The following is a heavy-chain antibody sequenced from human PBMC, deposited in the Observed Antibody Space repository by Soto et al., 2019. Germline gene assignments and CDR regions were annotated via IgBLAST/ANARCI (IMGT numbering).Heavy chain of an antibody. CDR1: GGTFSSYA. CDR3: ARQLEPGTAGWSYFDY. J-gene: IGHJ4*02. V-gene: IGHV1-69*01. CDR2: IIPIFGTA. D-gene: IGHD1-1*01. Sequence: QVQLVQSGAEVKKPGSSVKVSCKASGGTFSSYAISWVRQAPGQGLEWMGGIIPIFGTANYAQKFQGRVTIPADESTSTAYMELSSLRSEDTAVYYCARQLEPGTAGWSYFDYWGQGTLVTVSS.